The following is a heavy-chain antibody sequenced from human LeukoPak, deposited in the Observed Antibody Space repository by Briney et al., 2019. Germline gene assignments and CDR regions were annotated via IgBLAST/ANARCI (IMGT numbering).Heavy chain of an antibody. V-gene: IGHV3-33*01. D-gene: IGHD3-10*01. Sequence: GSLRLSCAASGFTFSSYGMHWVRPAPGRGLEWVAVIWYDGSNKYYADSVKGRFTISRDNSKNTLYLQMNSLRAEDTAVYYCAREERYGSGSYYLGPYGMDVWGQGTTVTVSS. J-gene: IGHJ6*02. CDR1: GFTFSSYG. CDR2: IWYDGSNK. CDR3: AREERYGSGSYYLGPYGMDV.